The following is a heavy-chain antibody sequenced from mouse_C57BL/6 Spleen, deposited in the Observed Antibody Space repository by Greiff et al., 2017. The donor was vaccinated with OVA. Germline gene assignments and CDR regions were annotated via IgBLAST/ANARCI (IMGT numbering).Heavy chain of an antibody. V-gene: IGHV1-26*01. CDR2: INPNNGGT. J-gene: IGHJ3*01. CDR1: GYTFTDYY. Sequence: EVQLQQSGPELVKPGASVKISCKASGYTFTDYYMNWVKQSHGKSLEWIGDINPNNGGTSYNQKFKGKATLTVDKSSSTAYMELRSLTSEDSAVYYCAREHAAWFAYWGQGTLVTVSA. CDR3: AREHAAWFAY.